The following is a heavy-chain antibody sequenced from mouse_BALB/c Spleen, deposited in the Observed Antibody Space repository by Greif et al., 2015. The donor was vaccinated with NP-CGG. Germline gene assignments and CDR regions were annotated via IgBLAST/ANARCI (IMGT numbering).Heavy chain of an antibody. V-gene: IGHV1-80*01. Sequence: QVQLQQSGAELVRPGSSVKISCKASGYAFSSYWMNWVKQRPGQGLEWIGQIYPGDGDTNYNGKFKGKATLTADKSSSTAYMQLSSLTSEDSAVYFCARGYYDYDWYFDVWGAGTTVTVSS. CDR3: ARGYYDYDWYFDV. CDR2: IYPGDGDT. J-gene: IGHJ1*01. CDR1: GYAFSSYW. D-gene: IGHD2-4*01.